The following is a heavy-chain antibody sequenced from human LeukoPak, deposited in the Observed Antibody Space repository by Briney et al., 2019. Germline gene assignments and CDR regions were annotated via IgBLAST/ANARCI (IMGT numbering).Heavy chain of an antibody. J-gene: IGHJ4*02. V-gene: IGHV3-23*01. CDR2: ISGSGGST. CDR3: AKDLVITSCLYYFDY. D-gene: IGHD3-22*01. Sequence: PGGSLRLSCAASGFTFSSYAMSWVRQAPGKGLEWVSAISGSGGSTYYADSVKGRFTISRDNSKNTLYLQMNSLRAEDTAVYYCAKDLVITSCLYYFDYWGQGTLVTVSS. CDR1: GFTFSSYA.